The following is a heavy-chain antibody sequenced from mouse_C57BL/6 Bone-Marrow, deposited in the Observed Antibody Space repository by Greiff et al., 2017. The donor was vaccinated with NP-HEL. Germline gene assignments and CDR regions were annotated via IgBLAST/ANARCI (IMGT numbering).Heavy chain of an antibody. Sequence: VQLQQSGPELVKPGASVKISCKASGYTFTDSYMNWVKQSHGKSLEWIGDINPNNGGTSYNQKFKGKATLTVDKSSSTAYMELRSLTSEDSAVYYCARMMDDYGDWYFDVWGTGTTVTVSS. CDR2: INPNNGGT. CDR3: ARMMDDYGDWYFDV. D-gene: IGHD2-4*01. J-gene: IGHJ1*03. V-gene: IGHV1-26*01. CDR1: GYTFTDSY.